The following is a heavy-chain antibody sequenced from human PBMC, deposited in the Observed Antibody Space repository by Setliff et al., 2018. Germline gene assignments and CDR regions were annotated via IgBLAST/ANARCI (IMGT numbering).Heavy chain of an antibody. CDR3: AREVGAGAFDI. Sequence: SSETLSLTCTVSGDSISSADYFWSWIRQPPGKDLEWIGYIYYSGSTNYNPSLKSRLTISVDTSKNQFSLKLSSVTDADTAVYYCAREVGAGAFDIWGQGTMVTVSS. CDR1: GDSISSADYF. V-gene: IGHV4-30-4*08. J-gene: IGHJ3*02. D-gene: IGHD1-26*01. CDR2: IYYSGST.